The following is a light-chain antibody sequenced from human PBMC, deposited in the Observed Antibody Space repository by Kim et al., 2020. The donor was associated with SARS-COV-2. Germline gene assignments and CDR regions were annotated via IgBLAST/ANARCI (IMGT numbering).Light chain of an antibody. V-gene: IGKV3-15*01. CDR1: QSVSSH. Sequence: VSPGERATLSCRASQSVSSHLAWYQQNPGQTPRLLIYDASTRATGLPARFSGSGSGTEFTLTISRLQSEDFAVYYCQQYYGWPLTFGGGTKVDIK. J-gene: IGKJ4*01. CDR2: DAS. CDR3: QQYYGWPLT.